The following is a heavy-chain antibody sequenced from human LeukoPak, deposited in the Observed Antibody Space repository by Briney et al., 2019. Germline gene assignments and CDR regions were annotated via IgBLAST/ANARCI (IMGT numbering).Heavy chain of an antibody. Sequence: ASVKVSCKASGYTFTSYAMNWVRQAPGQGLEWMGWISAYNGNTNYAQKLQGRVTMTTDTSTSTAYMELRSLRSDDTAVYYCARDEAYDSSGYYGVWGQGTLVTVSS. CDR2: ISAYNGNT. V-gene: IGHV1-18*01. CDR1: GYTFTSYA. CDR3: ARDEAYDSSGYYGV. J-gene: IGHJ4*02. D-gene: IGHD3-22*01.